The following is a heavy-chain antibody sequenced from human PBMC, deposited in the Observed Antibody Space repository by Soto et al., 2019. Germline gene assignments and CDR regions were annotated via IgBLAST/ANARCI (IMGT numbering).Heavy chain of an antibody. Sequence: GGSLRLSCAASTFTFSDYYMIWIRQAPGKGLEWVSYISSSCTDKYDADSVKGRFTISRDNTKNSLYLQMSNLRAEGTALYYCARVYSDAFDIWGQGTMVTVSS. CDR3: ARVYSDAFDI. D-gene: IGHD2-8*01. CDR2: ISSSCTDK. V-gene: IGHV3-11*01. J-gene: IGHJ3*02. CDR1: TFTFSDYY.